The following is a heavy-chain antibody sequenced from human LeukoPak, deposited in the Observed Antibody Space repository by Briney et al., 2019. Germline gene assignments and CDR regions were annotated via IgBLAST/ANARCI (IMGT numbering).Heavy chain of an antibody. J-gene: IGHJ3*02. CDR1: GFSINNYC. CDR3: ARVALYALDI. CDR2: NNAGGTT. D-gene: IGHD3-16*01. V-gene: IGHV3-53*01. Sequence: PGGSLRLSCAASGFSINNYCMSWVRQAPGKGLEWVAVNNAGGTTYYADSVKGRFTISRDNSKDTVYFQMNSLRVEDTAIYYCARVALYALDIWGQGTMVTVSS.